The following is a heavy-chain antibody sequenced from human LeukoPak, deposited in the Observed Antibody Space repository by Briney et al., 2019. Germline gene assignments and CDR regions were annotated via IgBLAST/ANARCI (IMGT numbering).Heavy chain of an antibody. J-gene: IGHJ4*02. CDR2: IYSSGDT. D-gene: IGHD3-10*01. Sequence: SETLSLTCTVSGGSISSYYWDWIRQPAGKGLEWIGRIYSSGDTNYNPSLKSRVTMSVDTSKNQFFLRLSSLTAADTAVYYCARDVGSGGGTFPTYHFDFWGQGTLVTVSS. V-gene: IGHV4-4*07. CDR1: GGSISSYY. CDR3: ARDVGSGGGTFPTYHFDF.